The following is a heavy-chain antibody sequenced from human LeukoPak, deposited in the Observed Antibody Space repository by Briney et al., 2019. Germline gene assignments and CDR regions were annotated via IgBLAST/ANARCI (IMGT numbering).Heavy chain of an antibody. CDR1: GGSISSNSYY. CDR2: IYTSGST. D-gene: IGHD2-15*01. J-gene: IGHJ4*02. CDR3: ARDSPPAYCSGGSCYFDY. V-gene: IGHV4-61*02. Sequence: SVTLSLTCTVSGGSISSNSYYWSWIRQPAGKGLEWIGRIYTSGSTDYNPSLKSRVTISKDTSKNEFSLKLSSVTAADTAVYYCARDSPPAYCSGGSCYFDYWGQGTLVTVSS.